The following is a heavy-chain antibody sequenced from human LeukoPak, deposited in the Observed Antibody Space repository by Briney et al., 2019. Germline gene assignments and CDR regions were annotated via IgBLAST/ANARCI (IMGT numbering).Heavy chain of an antibody. Sequence: KTSETLSLTCTVSGGSISSYYWSWIRQPPGKGLEWIGYIYYSGSTNYNPSLKSRVTISVDTSKNQFSLKLSSVTAADTAVYYCARAGGPVAGSDWFDPWGQGTLVTVSS. CDR2: IYYSGST. J-gene: IGHJ5*02. CDR3: ARAGGPVAGSDWFDP. D-gene: IGHD6-19*01. V-gene: IGHV4-59*01. CDR1: GGSISSYY.